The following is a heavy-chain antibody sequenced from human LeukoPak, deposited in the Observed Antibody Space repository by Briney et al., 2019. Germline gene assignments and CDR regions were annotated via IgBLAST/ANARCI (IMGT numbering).Heavy chain of an antibody. J-gene: IGHJ4*02. D-gene: IGHD2-2*01. CDR2: INEDGGDK. Sequence: GGSLRLSCAASGFTFSNYWMSWVRQAPGKGLEWVANINEDGGDKYYVDSLKSRFTTSRDNAMNSLYLQMNSLRAEDAALYYCAKDSTTKAYWGQGTLVTVSS. V-gene: IGHV3-7*03. CDR1: GFTFSNYW. CDR3: AKDSTTKAY.